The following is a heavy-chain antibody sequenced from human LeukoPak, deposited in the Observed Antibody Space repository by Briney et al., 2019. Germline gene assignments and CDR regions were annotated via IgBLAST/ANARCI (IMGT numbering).Heavy chain of an antibody. D-gene: IGHD4-17*01. V-gene: IGHV4-59*08. CDR3: ARRDLYGDIDY. CDR1: GGSISSYY. Sequence: SETLSLTCTVSGGSISSYYWSWIRQPPGKGLEWIGYIYYSGSVNYNPSLKSRVTISVDTSKNQFSLKLSSVTAADTAVYYCARRDLYGDIDYWGQGTLVTVSS. CDR2: IYYSGSV. J-gene: IGHJ4*02.